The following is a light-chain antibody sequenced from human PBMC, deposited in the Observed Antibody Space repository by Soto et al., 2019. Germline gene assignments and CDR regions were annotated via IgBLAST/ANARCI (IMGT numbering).Light chain of an antibody. Sequence: QSVLTQAPSASGTPGQRVTISCSGSSFNIGSNYVYWYQQLPGTAPKLVIFRNDQRPSGIPDRISGSKSGTSASLAISGLRSEDEADYYCSAWDDSLSGYVFGTGTKVTVL. CDR2: RND. V-gene: IGLV1-47*01. CDR1: SFNIGSNY. CDR3: SAWDDSLSGYV. J-gene: IGLJ1*01.